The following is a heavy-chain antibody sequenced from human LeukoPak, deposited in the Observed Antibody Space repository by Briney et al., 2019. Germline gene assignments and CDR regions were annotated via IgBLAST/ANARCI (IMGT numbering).Heavy chain of an antibody. CDR3: ASTFPYCGGGSCAL. CDR1: GFTFSSYA. Sequence: GGSLRLSCAASGFTFSSYAMSWVRQAPGKGLEWVSAISGSGGSTYYADSVKGRFTISRDNSKNTLYLQMNSLRAEDTAVYYCASTFPYCGGGSCALGGQGTLVTVSS. J-gene: IGHJ4*02. CDR2: ISGSGGST. V-gene: IGHV3-23*01. D-gene: IGHD2-15*01.